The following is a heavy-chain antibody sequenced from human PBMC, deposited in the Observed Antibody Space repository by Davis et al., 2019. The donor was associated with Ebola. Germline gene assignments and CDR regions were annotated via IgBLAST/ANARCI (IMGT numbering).Heavy chain of an antibody. D-gene: IGHD2-15*01. J-gene: IGHJ4*02. CDR2: IYSSGST. Sequence: MPSETLSLTCTVSGGSISGHYWSWVRQPPGKGLEWIAFIYSSGSTNYNPSLKSRVTISVDTSKNQFSLKLSSVTAADTAVYYCARELGYCSGGSCYSGAFDYWGQGTLVTVSS. CDR3: ARELGYCSGGSCYSGAFDY. CDR1: GGSISGHY. V-gene: IGHV4-59*11.